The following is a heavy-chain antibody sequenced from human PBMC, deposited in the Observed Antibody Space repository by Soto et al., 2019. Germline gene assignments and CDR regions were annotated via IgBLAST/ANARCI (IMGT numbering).Heavy chain of an antibody. Sequence: PWGSLRLSCAASGFTFSSYAMSWVRQAPGKGLEWVSAISGSGGSTYYADSVKGRFTISRDNSKNTLYLQMNSLRAEDTAVYYCAKGTERYYYDSSGTDYWGQGTLVTASS. D-gene: IGHD3-22*01. CDR3: AKGTERYYYDSSGTDY. CDR2: ISGSGGST. V-gene: IGHV3-23*01. CDR1: GFTFSSYA. J-gene: IGHJ4*02.